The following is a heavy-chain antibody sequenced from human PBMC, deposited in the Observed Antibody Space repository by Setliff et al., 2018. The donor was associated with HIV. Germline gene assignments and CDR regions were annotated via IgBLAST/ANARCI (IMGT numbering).Heavy chain of an antibody. CDR2: INQDGSET. D-gene: IGHD5-12*01. CDR1: GFTFSSHW. V-gene: IGHV3-7*05. J-gene: IGHJ4*02. CDR3: ARDHVSDGLVLDY. Sequence: GGSLRLSCAASGFTFSSHWMSWVRQAPGKGLEWVANINQDGSETYYVDSVKGRFTISRDNAKNSLFLQMNSLRAGDTAVYYCARDHVSDGLVLDYWGQGTLVTVSS.